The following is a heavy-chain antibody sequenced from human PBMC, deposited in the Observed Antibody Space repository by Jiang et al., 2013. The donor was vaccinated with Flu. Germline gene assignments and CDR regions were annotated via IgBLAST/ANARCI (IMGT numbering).Heavy chain of an antibody. J-gene: IGHJ5*01. Sequence: GGTFSSYAISWVRQAPGQGLEWMGGSIPIFDTTNYAQKFQDRVTTTADKSTSTAYMELSSLRSEDTAVYYCARDGTGYGSSWFVSWGQGTQVTVSS. V-gene: IGHV1-69*06. CDR1: GGTFSSYA. D-gene: IGHD6-13*01. CDR3: ARDGTGYGSSWFVS. CDR2: SIPIFDTT.